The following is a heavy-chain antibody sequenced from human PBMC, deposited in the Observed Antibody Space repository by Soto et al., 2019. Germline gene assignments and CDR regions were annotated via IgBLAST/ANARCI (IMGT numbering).Heavy chain of an antibody. D-gene: IGHD3-22*01. CDR1: GFTFISYG. CDR2: ISYDGSNK. CDR3: AKDLSPYYYDSSGYYWVRTTGYGRDV. J-gene: IGHJ6*02. V-gene: IGHV3-30*18. Sequence: PGGSLRLSCAASGFTFISYGMHWVRQAPGKGLEWVAVISYDGSNKYYADSVKGRFTISRDNSKNTLYLQMNSLRAEDTAVYYCAKDLSPYYYDSSGYYWVRTTGYGRDVWGQGTTVIVSS.